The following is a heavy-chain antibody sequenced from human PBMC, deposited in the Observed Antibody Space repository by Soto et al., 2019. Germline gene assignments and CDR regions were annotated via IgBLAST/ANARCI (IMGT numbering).Heavy chain of an antibody. J-gene: IGHJ4*02. Sequence: EVQLLESGGGLVQPGGSLRLSCAASGFTFSSSAMSLVRQAPGKGLEWVSTTSSSGGSTYYADSVKGRFTISRDNSKNTFYLQMNSLRAEDMAVYYCAKDGGYGSGSYYSDDWGQGTLVTVSS. V-gene: IGHV3-23*01. D-gene: IGHD3-10*01. CDR3: AKDGGYGSGSYYSDD. CDR1: GFTFSSSA. CDR2: TSSSGGST.